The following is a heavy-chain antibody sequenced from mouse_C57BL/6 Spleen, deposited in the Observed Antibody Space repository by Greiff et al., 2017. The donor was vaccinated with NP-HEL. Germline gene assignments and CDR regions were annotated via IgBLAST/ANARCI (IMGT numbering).Heavy chain of an antibody. CDR1: GFTFSSYA. CDR3: AREDGY. Sequence: EVKLEESGGGLVKPGGSLKLSCAASGFTFSSYAMSWVRQTPEKRLEWVATISDGGSYTYYPDNVKGRFTISRDNAKNNLYLQMSHLKSEDTAMYYCAREDGYWGQGTTLTVSS. V-gene: IGHV5-4*01. CDR2: ISDGGSYT. J-gene: IGHJ2*01.